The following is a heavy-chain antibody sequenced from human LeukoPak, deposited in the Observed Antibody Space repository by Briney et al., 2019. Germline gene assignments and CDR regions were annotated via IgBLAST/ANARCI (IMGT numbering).Heavy chain of an antibody. D-gene: IGHD5-12*01. CDR3: ARGVGYSGYPYFDY. CDR1: GYSISSGYY. J-gene: IGHJ4*02. Sequence: SETLSLTCAVSGYSISSGYYWGWIRQPPGKGLEWIGSIYHSGSTYYNPSLKSRVTISVDTSKNRFSLKLSSVTAADTAVYYCARGVGYSGYPYFDYWGQGTLVTVSS. V-gene: IGHV4-38-2*01. CDR2: IYHSGST.